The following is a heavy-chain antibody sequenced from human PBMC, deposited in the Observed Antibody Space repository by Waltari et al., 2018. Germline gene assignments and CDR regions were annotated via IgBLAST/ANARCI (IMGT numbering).Heavy chain of an antibody. J-gene: IGHJ4*02. CDR2: IYSGGRT. Sequence: EVQLVESGGGLVQPGGSLTLSCAASGVTVSNNYMAWVRQPPGKGLGWVSIIYSGGRTYYADSVKGRFTISRDSSKNTVFLQMNSLRPEDTAVYYCARDSGPWGGQGTLVTVSS. CDR1: GVTVSNNY. V-gene: IGHV3-53*04. CDR3: ARDSGPW. D-gene: IGHD1-26*01.